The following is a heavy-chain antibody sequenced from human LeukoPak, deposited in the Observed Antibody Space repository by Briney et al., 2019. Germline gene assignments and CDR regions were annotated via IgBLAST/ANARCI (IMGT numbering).Heavy chain of an antibody. CDR3: ARVKIGELFDY. CDR1: GFTFSSYG. Sequence: GGSLRLSCAASGFTFSSYGMSWVRQAPGKGLEWVSVIYSGGSTYYADSVKGRFAISRDNSKNTLYLQMNSLRAEDTAVYYCARVKIGELFDYWGQGTLVIVSS. D-gene: IGHD3-10*01. V-gene: IGHV3-53*01. CDR2: IYSGGST. J-gene: IGHJ4*02.